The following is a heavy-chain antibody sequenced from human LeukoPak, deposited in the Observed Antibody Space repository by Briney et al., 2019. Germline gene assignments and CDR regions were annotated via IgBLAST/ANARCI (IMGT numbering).Heavy chain of an antibody. CDR1: GFTFSNYW. CDR3: VRDKPRPQGFAY. J-gene: IGHJ4*02. V-gene: IGHV3-7*03. Sequence: GGSLRLSCGASGFTFSNYWMSWVRQAPGKGLEWVINISQDGSGKNYADSVEGRFTISRDNAKNSLYLQMNSLRAEDTAVYYCVRDKPRPQGFAYGGQETLVTVAS. CDR2: ISQDGSGK.